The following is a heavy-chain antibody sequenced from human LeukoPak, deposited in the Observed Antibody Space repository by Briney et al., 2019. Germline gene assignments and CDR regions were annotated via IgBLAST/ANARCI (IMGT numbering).Heavy chain of an antibody. J-gene: IGHJ6*02. D-gene: IGHD2-15*01. CDR2: IYTSGST. V-gene: IGHV4-4*07. CDR1: GGSISSYY. Sequence: PSETLPLTCTVSGGSISSYYWSWIRQPAGKGLEWIGRIYTSGSTNYNPSLKSRVTMSVDTSKNQFSLKLSSVTAADTAVYYCARPKGYCSGGSCYYNYYYYYGMDVWGQGTTVTVSS. CDR3: ARPKGYCSGGSCYYNYYYYYGMDV.